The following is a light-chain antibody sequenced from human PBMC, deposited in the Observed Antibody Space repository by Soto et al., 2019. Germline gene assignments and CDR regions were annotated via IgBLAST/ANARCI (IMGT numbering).Light chain of an antibody. Sequence: QSALTQPASVSGSPGQSITIPCTGTGSDVGGYSYVSWYQLHPGQAPKLIIYDVTNRPSGLANRFSGSKSGNTASLTISGLQAEGEAAYYCSSYTSSSTLWVFGRGTKLTVL. CDR1: GSDVGGYSY. V-gene: IGLV2-14*01. J-gene: IGLJ2*01. CDR2: DVT. CDR3: SSYTSSSTLWV.